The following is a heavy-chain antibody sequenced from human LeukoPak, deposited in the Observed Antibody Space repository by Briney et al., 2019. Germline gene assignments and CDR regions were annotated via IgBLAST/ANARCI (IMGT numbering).Heavy chain of an antibody. Sequence: PGGSLRLSCAASGFTFSSYAMSWVRQAPGKGLEWVSAISGSGGNTYYADSVKGRFTISRDNSKNTLYLQMNSLRAEDTAVYYCAKENYYGSGSTPPSHFDYWGQGTLVTVSS. J-gene: IGHJ4*02. CDR2: ISGSGGNT. CDR1: GFTFSSYA. V-gene: IGHV3-23*01. D-gene: IGHD3-10*01. CDR3: AKENYYGSGSTPPSHFDY.